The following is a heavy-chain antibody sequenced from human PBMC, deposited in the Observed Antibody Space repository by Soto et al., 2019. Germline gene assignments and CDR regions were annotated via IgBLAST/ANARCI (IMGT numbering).Heavy chain of an antibody. D-gene: IGHD3-10*01. J-gene: IGHJ5*02. V-gene: IGHV2-5*01. CDR1: GFSLTTGVG. CDR2: IYWNDEK. Sequence: SGPTLVNPTQTLTLTCTFSGFSLTTGVGVGWIRQPPGKALEWLAIIYWNDEKLYNPSLKTRLTITKDTSKNQVVLTMTDMDPVDTATYYXAHRVNMARGPYNYFGPWGQGTLVTVSS. CDR3: AHRVNMARGPYNYFGP.